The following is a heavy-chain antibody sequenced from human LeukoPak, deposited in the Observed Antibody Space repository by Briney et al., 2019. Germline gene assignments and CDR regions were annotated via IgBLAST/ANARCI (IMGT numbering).Heavy chain of an antibody. J-gene: IGHJ4*02. CDR2: FDPEDGET. CDR1: GYTLTELS. V-gene: IGHV1-24*01. Sequence: ASVKASCKVSGYTLTELSMHWVRQAPGKGLEWMGGFDPEDGETIYAQKFQGRVTMTEDTSTDTAYMELSSLRSEDTAVYYCATGFGYSGSYYFDYWGQGTLVTVSS. CDR3: ATGFGYSGSYYFDY. D-gene: IGHD1-26*01.